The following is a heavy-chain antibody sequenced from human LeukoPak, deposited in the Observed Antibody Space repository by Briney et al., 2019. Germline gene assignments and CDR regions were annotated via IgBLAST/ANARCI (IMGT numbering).Heavy chain of an antibody. CDR3: ARHYGP. CDR1: GGSISSGDYY. V-gene: IGHV4-30-4*01. CDR2: ISHSGGT. Sequence: SETLSLTCTVSGGSISSGDYYWSWIRQPPGKGLEWIAYISHSGGTYYNPSLKSRATISLDTSRNQFSLKLSSVTATDTAVYYCARHYGPWGQGTLVTVSS. J-gene: IGHJ4*02. D-gene: IGHD3-16*01.